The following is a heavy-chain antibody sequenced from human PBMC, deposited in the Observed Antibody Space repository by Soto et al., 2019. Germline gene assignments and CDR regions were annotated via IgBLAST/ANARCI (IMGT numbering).Heavy chain of an antibody. CDR1: GGSMRSYY. J-gene: IGHJ6*04. Sequence: QVQLQESGPGLVKPSETLSLTCTVSGGSMRSYYWSWIRQPAGKGLEWIGRNYADGGTTYNPSRKSGVAMSVDSSKNQFSLKLSSVTAADTAVYYCTRDERDYYYGADVWGAGTTVTVSS. CDR2: NYADGGT. V-gene: IGHV4-4*07. CDR3: TRDERDYYYGADV. D-gene: IGHD6-25*01.